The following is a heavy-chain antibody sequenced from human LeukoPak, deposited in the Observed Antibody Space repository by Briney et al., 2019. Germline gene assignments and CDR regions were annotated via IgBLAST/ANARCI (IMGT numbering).Heavy chain of an antibody. CDR2: ISGSGGST. D-gene: IGHD6-13*01. V-gene: IGHV3-23*01. J-gene: IGHJ4*02. Sequence: PGGSLRLSCAASGFTFSSYSMNWVRQAPGKGLEWVSAISGSGGSTYYADSVKGRFTISRDNSKNTLYLQMNSLRAEDTAVYYCAKDRDGYSSSWSIFDYWGQGTLVTVSS. CDR3: AKDRDGYSSSWSIFDY. CDR1: GFTFSSYS.